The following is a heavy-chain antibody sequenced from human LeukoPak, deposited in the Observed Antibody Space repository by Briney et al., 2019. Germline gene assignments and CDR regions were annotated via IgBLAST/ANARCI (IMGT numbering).Heavy chain of an antibody. CDR3: ARGSSNWYFDL. Sequence: GGSLRLSCAVSGFSFSDYYMSWIRQTPGKGLEWVSYISSFSTYTNYADSVKGRFTISRDNAKNSLHLQMNSLRYEDTAVYYCARGSSNWYFDLWGRGTLVTVSS. D-gene: IGHD2-15*01. CDR1: GFSFSDYY. CDR2: ISSFSTYT. J-gene: IGHJ2*01. V-gene: IGHV3-11*06.